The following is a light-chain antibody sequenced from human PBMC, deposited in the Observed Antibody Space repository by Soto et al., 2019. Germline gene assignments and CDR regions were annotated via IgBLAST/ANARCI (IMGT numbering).Light chain of an antibody. Sequence: DIQMTQSPSFLSASVGDRVTITCRASQGISSWLAWYQQKPGKAPKLLIYAASSLESGVPSRFSGSGSGTEFTLTISSLQPDDFAPYYCQHYNSYPWTFGQGTKVDI. CDR3: QHYNSYPWT. V-gene: IGKV1D-16*01. CDR1: QGISSW. CDR2: AAS. J-gene: IGKJ1*01.